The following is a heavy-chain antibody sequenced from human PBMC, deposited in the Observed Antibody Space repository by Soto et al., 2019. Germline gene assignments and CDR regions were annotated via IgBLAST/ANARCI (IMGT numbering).Heavy chain of an antibody. Sequence: SVKVSCKASGGTFSSYAISWVRQAPGQGLEWMGGIIPIFGTANYAQKFQGRVTITADESTSTAYMELSSLRSEDTAVYYCASYEGGVVVVPAQREYYYYYYGMDFWGKGTTGT. V-gene: IGHV1-69*13. CDR1: GGTFSSYA. J-gene: IGHJ6*04. CDR3: ASYEGGVVVVPAQREYYYYYYGMDF. CDR2: IIPIFGTA. D-gene: IGHD2-2*01.